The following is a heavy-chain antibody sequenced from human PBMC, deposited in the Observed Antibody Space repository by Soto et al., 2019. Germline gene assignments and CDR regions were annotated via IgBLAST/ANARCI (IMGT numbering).Heavy chain of an antibody. V-gene: IGHV4-30-2*01. Sequence: RISIKQPPGKGLEWIGYIYPSGNTYYNPSLKSRVTISIDRSKNQFSLKLSSVTAADTAVYYCARAPHYWGPGIPVSV. J-gene: IGHJ4*02. CDR3: ARAPHY. CDR2: IYPSGNT.